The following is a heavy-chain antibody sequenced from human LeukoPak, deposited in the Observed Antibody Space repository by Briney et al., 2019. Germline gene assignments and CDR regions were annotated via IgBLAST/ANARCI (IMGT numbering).Heavy chain of an antibody. V-gene: IGHV4-31*03. J-gene: IGHJ5*01. CDR3: ARGSQQPGPPHPIRHTNWFDP. Sequence: SSETLSLTCTVSGGSISSGGYYWSWIRQHPGKGLEWIGYIYYSGSTYYNPSLKSRVTISVDTSKNQFSLKLSSVAAADTAVYYCARGSQQPGPPHPIRHTNWFDPWGQGTLVTVSS. D-gene: IGHD6-13*01. CDR2: IYYSGST. CDR1: GGSISSGGYY.